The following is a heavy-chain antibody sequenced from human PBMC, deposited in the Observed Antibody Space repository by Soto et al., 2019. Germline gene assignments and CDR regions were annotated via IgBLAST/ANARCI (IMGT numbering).Heavy chain of an antibody. CDR3: AKERMGAGVRGYFDY. CDR2: IISDGSTK. V-gene: IGHV3-30*18. J-gene: IGHJ4*02. D-gene: IGHD3-10*01. CDR1: GFTFSSYG. Sequence: QVQLVESGGGVVQPGRSLRLSCAASGFTFSSYGMHWVRQAPGKGLEWVAVIISDGSTKYYADSLKGRFIIARDNSKSTLYLQMKSLRAEDTAVYYCAKERMGAGVRGYFDYWGQGTLVTVSS.